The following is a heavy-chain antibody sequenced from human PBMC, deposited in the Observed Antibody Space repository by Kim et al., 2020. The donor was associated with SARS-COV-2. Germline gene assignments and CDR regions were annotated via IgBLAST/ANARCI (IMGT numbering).Heavy chain of an antibody. Sequence: GGSLRLSCAASGFTFSSYWMSWVRQAPGKGLEWVANIKQDGSEKYYVDSVKGRFTISRDNAKNSLYLQMNSLRAEDTAVYYCARDGDVVQLLSGTYYYYGMDVWGQGTTVTVSS. CDR3: ARDGDVVQLLSGTYYYYGMDV. CDR1: GFTFSSYW. J-gene: IGHJ6*02. V-gene: IGHV3-7*01. D-gene: IGHD2-2*01. CDR2: IKQDGSEK.